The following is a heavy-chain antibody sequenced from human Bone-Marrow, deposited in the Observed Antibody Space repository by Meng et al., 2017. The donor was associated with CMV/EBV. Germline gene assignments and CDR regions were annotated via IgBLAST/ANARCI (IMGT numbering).Heavy chain of an antibody. Sequence: GESLKISCKGSGYSFTHFWIAWVRQMPGKGLEWMGFIYPGDSDARYSPSFQGQVTISADKSINTAYLHWSSLKASDTAIYYCARRNFWRGYWFDPWGQGTLVTVSS. CDR3: ARRNFWRGYWFDP. D-gene: IGHD3-3*01. J-gene: IGHJ5*02. CDR1: GYSFTHFW. CDR2: IYPGDSDA. V-gene: IGHV5-51*01.